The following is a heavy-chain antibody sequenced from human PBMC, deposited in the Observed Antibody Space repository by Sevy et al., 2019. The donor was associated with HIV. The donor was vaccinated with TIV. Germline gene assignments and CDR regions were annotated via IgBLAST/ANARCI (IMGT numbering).Heavy chain of an antibody. CDR2: IKSKTDGGTT. CDR1: GFTFSNAW. V-gene: IGHV3-15*01. Sequence: GGSLRLSCAASGFTFSNAWMSWVRQAPGKGLEWVGRIKSKTDGGTTDCAAPVKGRFTISRDDSKNTLYLQMNSLKTEDTAVYYCTTPSRSIVGAPDAFDIWGQGTMVTVSS. CDR3: TTPSRSIVGAPDAFDI. J-gene: IGHJ3*02. D-gene: IGHD1-26*01.